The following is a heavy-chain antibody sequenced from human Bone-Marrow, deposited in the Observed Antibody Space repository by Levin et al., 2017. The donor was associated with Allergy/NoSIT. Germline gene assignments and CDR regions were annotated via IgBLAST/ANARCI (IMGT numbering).Heavy chain of an antibody. Sequence: GGSLRLSCAASGFTFSSYGMHWVRQAPGKGLEWVAVISYDGSNKYYADSVKGRFTISRDNSKNTLYLQMNSLRAEATAVYDCAKGGSSSGWAFDYWGQGTLVTVSS. D-gene: IGHD6-19*01. V-gene: IGHV3-30*18. CDR3: AKGGSSSGWAFDY. J-gene: IGHJ4*02. CDR1: GFTFSSYG. CDR2: ISYDGSNK.